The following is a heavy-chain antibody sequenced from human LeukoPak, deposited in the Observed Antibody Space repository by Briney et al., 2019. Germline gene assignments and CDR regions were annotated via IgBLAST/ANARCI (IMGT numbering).Heavy chain of an antibody. V-gene: IGHV3-30*03. D-gene: IGHD5-24*01. CDR3: ARDNSVRDEAWWFNP. CDR1: GFTFSRFG. J-gene: IGHJ5*02. CDR2: ILDDGSNK. Sequence: GGSLRLSCAASGFTFSRFGMHWGRQAPGKGLGWVAGILDDGSNKYYADSVKGRFTISRDNSKNTLFLQMNSLRSEDTAVYYCARDNSVRDEAWWFNPWGQGTLVTVSS.